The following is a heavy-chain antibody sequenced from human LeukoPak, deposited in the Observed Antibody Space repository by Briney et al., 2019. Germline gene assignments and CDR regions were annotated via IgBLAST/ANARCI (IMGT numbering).Heavy chain of an antibody. CDR1: GDSISSYY. CDR2: IYYSGST. Sequence: PSETLSLTCTVSGDSISSYYWSWIRQPPGRGLEWIGYIYYSGSTKNNPSLKSRATISADTSKNQFSLKLSSVTAADTAVYYCARGSGSYYYYGMDVWGQGTTVTVSS. J-gene: IGHJ6*02. D-gene: IGHD3-10*01. CDR3: ARGSGSYYYYGMDV. V-gene: IGHV4-59*01.